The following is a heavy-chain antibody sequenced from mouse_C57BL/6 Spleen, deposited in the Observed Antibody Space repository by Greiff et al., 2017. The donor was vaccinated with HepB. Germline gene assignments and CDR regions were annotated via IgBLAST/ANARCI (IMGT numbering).Heavy chain of an antibody. D-gene: IGHD1-1*01. Sequence: VQLKQSGAELVRPGASVKLSCTASGFNIKDDYMHWVKQKPEQGLEWIGWIDPENGDTEYASKFQGKATITADTSSNTAYLQLSSLTSEDTAVYYSTTDYGSSYGYAMDYWAQGTSVTVSS. CDR3: TTDYGSSYGYAMDY. CDR1: GFNIKDDY. J-gene: IGHJ4*01. V-gene: IGHV14-4*01. CDR2: IDPENGDT.